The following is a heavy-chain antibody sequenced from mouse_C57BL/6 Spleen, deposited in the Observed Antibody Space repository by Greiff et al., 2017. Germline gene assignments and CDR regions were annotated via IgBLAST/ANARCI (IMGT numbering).Heavy chain of an antibody. CDR2: INPNNGGT. D-gene: IGHD2-4*01. CDR1: GYTFTDYN. CDR3: AKGGVYYDYDDAMDY. J-gene: IGHJ4*01. V-gene: IGHV1-22*01. Sequence: EVKLQESGPELVKPGASVKMSCKASGYTFTDYNMHWVKQSHGKSLEWIGYINPNNGGTSYNQKFKGKATLTVNKSSSTAYMELRSLTSEDSAVYYCAKGGVYYDYDDAMDYWGQGTSVTVSS.